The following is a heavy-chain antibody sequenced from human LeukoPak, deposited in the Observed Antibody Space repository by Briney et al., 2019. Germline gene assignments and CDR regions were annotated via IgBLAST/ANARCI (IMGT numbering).Heavy chain of an antibody. CDR1: GGSIRSSNNY. D-gene: IGHD3-10*01. Sequence: SETLSLTCTVSGGSIRSSNNYWGWIRQPPGKGLEWIGGIHYSGSTYYNPSLKSRVTISVDTSKNQFSLKLSSVTAADTAVYYCARHRYYYRSGSYYGAPYYMDVWGKGTTVTISS. V-gene: IGHV4-39*01. J-gene: IGHJ6*03. CDR3: ARHRYYYRSGSYYGAPYYMDV. CDR2: IHYSGST.